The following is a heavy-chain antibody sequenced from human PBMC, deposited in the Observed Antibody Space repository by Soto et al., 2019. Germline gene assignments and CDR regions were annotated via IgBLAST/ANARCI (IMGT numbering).Heavy chain of an antibody. CDR3: ARDGGIQMWSPYYFDY. D-gene: IGHD2-21*01. Sequence: QVQLVESGGGVVQPGMSLRLSCTASGFTFTNYAMHWVRQSPDRGLEWVAIVSYDGSKTYYADFVKGRFTISRDNSKNTLYLQMNTLNAEDTAVYFSARDGGIQMWSPYYFDYWGQGTLVTVSS. V-gene: IGHV3-30*03. CDR2: VSYDGSKT. CDR1: GFTFTNYA. J-gene: IGHJ4*02.